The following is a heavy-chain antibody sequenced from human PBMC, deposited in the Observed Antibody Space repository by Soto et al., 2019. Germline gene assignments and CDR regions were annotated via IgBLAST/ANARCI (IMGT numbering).Heavy chain of an antibody. CDR3: TTGGEKLVDYYDSSGYYSNTDY. D-gene: IGHD3-22*01. J-gene: IGHJ4*02. CDR2: IKSKTDGGTT. Sequence: EVQLVESGGGLVKPGGSLRLSCAASGFTFSNAWMSWVRQAPGKGLEWVGRIKSKTDGGTTDYAAPVKGRFTISRDDSKNTLYLQMSSLKTEDTAVYYCTTGGEKLVDYYDSSGYYSNTDYWGQGTLVTVSS. CDR1: GFTFSNAW. V-gene: IGHV3-15*01.